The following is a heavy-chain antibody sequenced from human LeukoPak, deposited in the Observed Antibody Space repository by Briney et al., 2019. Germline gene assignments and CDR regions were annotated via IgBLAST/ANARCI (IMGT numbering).Heavy chain of an antibody. D-gene: IGHD5-18*01. CDR3: ARGSANFDY. CDR1: GGSFSGYY. V-gene: IGHV4-34*01. CDR2: INHGGST. Sequence: SETLSLTCAVYGGSFSGYYWSWIRQPPGKGLEWIGEINHGGSTNYNPSLKSRVTISVDTSKNQFSLKLSSVTAADTAVYYCARGSANFDYWGQGTLVTVSS. J-gene: IGHJ4*02.